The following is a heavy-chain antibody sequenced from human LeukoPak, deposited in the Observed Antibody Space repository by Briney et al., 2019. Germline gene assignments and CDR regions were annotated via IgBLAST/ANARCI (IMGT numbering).Heavy chain of an antibody. J-gene: IGHJ5*02. V-gene: IGHV1-69*13. CDR1: GGTFSSYA. D-gene: IGHD2-2*01. Sequence: ASVKVSCKASGGTFSSYAISWARQAPGQGLEWMGGIIPIFGTANYAQKFQGRVTITADESTSTAYMELSSLRSEDTAVYYCARILYDIVVVPAAPGGWFDPWGQGTLVTVSS. CDR2: IIPIFGTA. CDR3: ARILYDIVVVPAAPGGWFDP.